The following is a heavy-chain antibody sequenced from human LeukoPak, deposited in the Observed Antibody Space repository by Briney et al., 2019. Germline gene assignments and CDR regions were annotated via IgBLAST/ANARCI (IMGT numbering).Heavy chain of an antibody. CDR2: ISFDGSNT. CDR1: GFTFSSFG. Sequence: GGSLRLSCAASGFTFSSFGLHWVRQAPGKGLEWVAFISFDGSNTYYGDSVKGRFTISRDNSKNTLYLQMNSLRAEDTALYYCAKDPWLVAGTTSPVDYWGQGTLVTVSS. J-gene: IGHJ4*02. V-gene: IGHV3-30*18. CDR3: AKDPWLVAGTTSPVDY. D-gene: IGHD6-19*01.